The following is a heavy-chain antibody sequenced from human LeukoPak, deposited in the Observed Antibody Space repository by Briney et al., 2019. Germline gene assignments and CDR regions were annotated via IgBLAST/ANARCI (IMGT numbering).Heavy chain of an antibody. CDR1: GYTCPNYA. CDR2: INAGNGNT. J-gene: IGHJ4*02. CDR3: ARAYCSPTSCLMWGF. Sequence: GPSVTVSCTATGYTCPNYAKYWVSQAHGQSLEWMGWINAGNGNTKYSQNFQGRVTISRDTSATTAYMSLNSLRSEDTAIYYCARAYCSPTSCLMWGFWGQGTLVTVSS. V-gene: IGHV1-3*01. D-gene: IGHD2-2*01.